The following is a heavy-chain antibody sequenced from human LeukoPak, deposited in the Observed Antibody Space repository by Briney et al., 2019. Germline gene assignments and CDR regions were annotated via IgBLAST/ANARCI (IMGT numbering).Heavy chain of an antibody. Sequence: GGSLRLSCEVSGFSVASNYMSWVRQAPGKGPEWVSVLYNGGTTYYADSVKGRITVSRDNSKKTMYIQMSSLRAEETAVYYCAGSHHYYYGMDVWGQGTTITVSS. CDR2: LYNGGTT. J-gene: IGHJ6*02. D-gene: IGHD1-26*01. CDR3: AGSHHYYYGMDV. CDR1: GFSVASNY. V-gene: IGHV3-53*01.